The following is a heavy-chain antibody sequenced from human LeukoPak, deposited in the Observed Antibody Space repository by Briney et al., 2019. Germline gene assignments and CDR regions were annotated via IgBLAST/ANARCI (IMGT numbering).Heavy chain of an antibody. CDR1: GGSISSYY. V-gene: IGHV4-59*01. CDR3: ARMSAGGTSPVDD. CDR2: IYYSGNT. Sequence: SETLSLTCTVSGGSISSYYWSWIRQPPGTGLEWIGYIYYSGNTDYNPSLKSRVTISVDTSKNQFSLKLSSVTAADTAVYYCARMSAGGTSPVDDWGQGTLVTVSS. D-gene: IGHD6-13*01. J-gene: IGHJ4*02.